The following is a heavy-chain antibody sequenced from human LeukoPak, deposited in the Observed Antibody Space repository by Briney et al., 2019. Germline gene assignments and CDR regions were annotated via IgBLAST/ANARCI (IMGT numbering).Heavy chain of an antibody. D-gene: IGHD6-13*01. Sequence: GGSLRLPCAASGFTFSSYAMHWVRQAPGKGLEYVSAISSNGGSTYYANSVKGRFTISRDNSKNALYLQMGSLRAEDMAVYYCARVNSGGIAAAGTFDYWGQGTLVTVSS. CDR3: ARVNSGGIAAAGTFDY. CDR1: GFTFSSYA. V-gene: IGHV3-64*01. CDR2: ISSNGGST. J-gene: IGHJ4*02.